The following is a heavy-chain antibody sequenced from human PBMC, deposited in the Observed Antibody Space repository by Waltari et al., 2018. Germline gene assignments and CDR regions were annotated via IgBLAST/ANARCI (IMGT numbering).Heavy chain of an antibody. V-gene: IGHV4-34*01. CDR1: GGCVSGYY. CDR3: ARAGAWYAFDI. CDR2: INHSGST. D-gene: IGHD6-19*01. Sequence: QVQLQQWGAGLLKPSEPLSLTCAVYGGCVSGYYWSWIRQPPGKGLEWIGEINHSGSTNYNPSLKSRVSISIDTSKNQFSLKLSSVTAADTAVYYCARAGAWYAFDIWGQGTMVTVSS. J-gene: IGHJ3*02.